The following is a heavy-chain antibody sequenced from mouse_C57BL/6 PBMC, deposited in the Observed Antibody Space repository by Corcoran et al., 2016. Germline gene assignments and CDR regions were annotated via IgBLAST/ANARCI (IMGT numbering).Heavy chain of an antibody. CDR2: INPNNGGT. CDR3: VRDYGSSYGYFDD. Sequence: EVQLQQSGPELVKPGASVKISCKASGYTFTDYYMNWVKQSHGKSLEWIGDINPNNGGTSYNQKFKGTATLTVDKSSSTAYMELRSLTSEDAAVYYCVRDYGSSYGYFDDWGTGTTVTVSS. D-gene: IGHD1-1*01. CDR1: GYTFTDYY. J-gene: IGHJ1*03. V-gene: IGHV1-26*01.